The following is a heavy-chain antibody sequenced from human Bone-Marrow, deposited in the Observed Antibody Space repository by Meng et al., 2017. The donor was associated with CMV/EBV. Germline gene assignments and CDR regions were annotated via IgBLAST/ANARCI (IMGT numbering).Heavy chain of an antibody. Sequence: GESLKISCAASGFTFSSYGMHWVRQAPGKGLEWVAFIRYDGSNKYYADSVKGRFTISRDNSKNTLYLQMNSLRAQDTAVYYCAPNTIWGQGTLVTVSS. V-gene: IGHV3-30*02. CDR2: IRYDGSNK. CDR3: APNTI. J-gene: IGHJ4*02. CDR1: GFTFSSYG. D-gene: IGHD3-10*01.